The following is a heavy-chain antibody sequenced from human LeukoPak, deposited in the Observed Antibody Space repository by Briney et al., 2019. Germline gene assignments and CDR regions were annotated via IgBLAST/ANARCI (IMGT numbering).Heavy chain of an antibody. V-gene: IGHV3-30-3*01. CDR1: GFTFSNYV. J-gene: IGHJ6*03. CDR3: ARSPTYYYMDV. Sequence: PGESLRLSCEASGFTFSNYVIHWVRQAPGKGLEWLAVISYDGINKYYADSVKGRFTISRDQSKTTVDLQMDSLGGAATAVYYCARSPTYYYMDVWGKGTTVTVSS. CDR2: ISYDGINK.